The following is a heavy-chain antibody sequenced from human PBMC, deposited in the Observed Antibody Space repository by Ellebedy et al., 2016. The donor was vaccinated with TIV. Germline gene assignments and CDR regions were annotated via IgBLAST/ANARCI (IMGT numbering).Heavy chain of an antibody. J-gene: IGHJ3*02. CDR3: AGGYDSHGFDI. CDR1: GFTFRDYY. Sequence: GESLKISCAASGFTFRDYYISWIRQAPGKGLEWVAYFGPSGTIIYNADSVKGRFTISRDNAKNSLYLQMSSLRVEDTAVYYCAGGYDSHGFDIWGQGTMVTVSS. D-gene: IGHD2-2*01. CDR2: FGPSGTII. V-gene: IGHV3-11*01.